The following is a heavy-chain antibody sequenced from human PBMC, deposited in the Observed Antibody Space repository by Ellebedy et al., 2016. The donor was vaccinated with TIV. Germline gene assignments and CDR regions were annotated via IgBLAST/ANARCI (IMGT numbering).Heavy chain of an antibody. CDR2: ISYDGSNK. D-gene: IGHD1-26*01. CDR1: GFTFSSYA. Sequence: GGSLRLXXAASGFTFSSYAMHWVRQAPGKGLEWVAVISYDGSNKYYADSVKGRFTISRDNAKNSLYLQMNSLRAEDTAVYYCARDLIGATTSDWYYGMDVWGQGTTVTVSS. CDR3: ARDLIGATTSDWYYGMDV. J-gene: IGHJ6*02. V-gene: IGHV3-30-3*01.